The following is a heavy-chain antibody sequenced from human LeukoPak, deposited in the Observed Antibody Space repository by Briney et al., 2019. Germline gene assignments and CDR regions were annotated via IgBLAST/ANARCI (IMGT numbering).Heavy chain of an antibody. D-gene: IGHD6-13*01. CDR3: TSKGYSSNSYYYMDV. V-gene: IGHV3-49*04. CDR2: IRSKAYGGTT. J-gene: IGHJ6*03. Sequence: SGGSLRLSCTASGFTFGDYAMSWVRQAPGKGLEWVGFIRSKAYGGTTEYAASVKGRFTISRDDSKSIAYLQMNSLKTEDTAVYYCTSKGYSSNSYYYMDVWGKGTTVTVSS. CDR1: GFTFGDYA.